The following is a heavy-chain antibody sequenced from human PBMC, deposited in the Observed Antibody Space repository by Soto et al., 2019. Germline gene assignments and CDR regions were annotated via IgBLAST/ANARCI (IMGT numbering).Heavy chain of an antibody. J-gene: IGHJ6*02. CDR2: IYHSGST. CDR1: GGSISSSNW. V-gene: IGHV4-4*02. D-gene: IGHD6-13*01. Sequence: SETLSLTCAVSGGSISSSNWWSWVRQPPGKGLEWIGEIYHSGSTNYNPSLKSRVTISVDKSKNQFSLKLSSVTAADTAVYYCAXDFIAAAGTVYYYGMDVWGQGTTVTVSS. CDR3: AXDFIAAAGTVYYYGMDV.